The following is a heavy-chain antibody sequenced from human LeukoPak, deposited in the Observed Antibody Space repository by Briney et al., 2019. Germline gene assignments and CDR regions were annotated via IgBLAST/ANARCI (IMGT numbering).Heavy chain of an antibody. CDR2: IRSSGSTI. CDR1: GFTFSSYE. Sequence: PGGSLRLSCAASGFTFSSYEMNWVRQAPGKGLEWVSYIRSSGSTIYYADSVKGRFTISRDNAKNSLYLQMNSLRAEDTAVYYCARDLNDYVWGSYRYTLYYGMDVWGKGTTVTVSS. D-gene: IGHD3-16*02. J-gene: IGHJ6*04. CDR3: ARDLNDYVWGSYRYTLYYGMDV. V-gene: IGHV3-48*03.